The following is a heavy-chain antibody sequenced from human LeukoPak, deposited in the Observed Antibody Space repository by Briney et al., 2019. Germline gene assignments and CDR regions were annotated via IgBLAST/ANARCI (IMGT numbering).Heavy chain of an antibody. J-gene: IGHJ4*02. CDR3: AKGSSLSSGNFDY. Sequence: PGGSLRLSCAASGFTFDDYGMHWVRQAPGKGLEWVSGISWNSGSIGYADSVKGRFTISRDNAKNSLYLQMNGLRAEDMALYYCAKGSSLSSGNFDYWGQGTLVTVSS. V-gene: IGHV3-9*03. D-gene: IGHD3-22*01. CDR2: ISWNSGSI. CDR1: GFTFDDYG.